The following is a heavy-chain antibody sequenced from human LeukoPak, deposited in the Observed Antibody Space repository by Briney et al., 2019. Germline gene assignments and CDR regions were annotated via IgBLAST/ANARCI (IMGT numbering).Heavy chain of an antibody. CDR1: GGSISSGGYY. D-gene: IGHD4-23*01. Sequence: SETLSLTCTVSGGSISSGGYYWSWIRQHPGKGLEWIGYIYYSGSTYYNPSLKSRVTISVDTSKNQFSLKLSSVTAADTAVYYCARDRDGGNSGLAFDIWGQGTMVTVSS. J-gene: IGHJ3*02. V-gene: IGHV4-31*03. CDR3: ARDRDGGNSGLAFDI. CDR2: IYYSGST.